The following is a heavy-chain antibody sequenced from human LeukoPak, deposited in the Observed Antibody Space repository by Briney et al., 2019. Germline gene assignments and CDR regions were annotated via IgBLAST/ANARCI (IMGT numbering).Heavy chain of an antibody. CDR3: ASNPPNTGDFYY. Sequence: ASVRVSCKTSGYTFTNLDINWLRQAPGQGLEWMGWMSPNSGDTSYAQKFQGRVRMTRDIFKSTAYMELSSLRSEDTAIYYCASNPPNTGDFYYWGLGTLVTVSS. D-gene: IGHD1-1*01. CDR2: MSPNSGDT. CDR1: GYTFTNLD. V-gene: IGHV1-8*01. J-gene: IGHJ4*02.